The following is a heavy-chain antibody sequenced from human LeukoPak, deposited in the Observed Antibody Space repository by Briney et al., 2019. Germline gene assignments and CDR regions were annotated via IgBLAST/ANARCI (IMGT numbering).Heavy chain of an antibody. J-gene: IGHJ2*01. D-gene: IGHD4-17*01. CDR3: ARESPPYGDPRGPTLNYWYFDL. V-gene: IGHV4-59*01. CDR1: GGSISSYY. Sequence: PSETLSLTCTVSGGSISSYYWSWIRQPPGKGLEWIGYIYYSGSTNYNPSLKSRVTISVDTSKNQFSLKLSSVTAADTAVYYCARESPPYGDPRGPTLNYWYFDLWGRGTLVTVSS. CDR2: IYYSGST.